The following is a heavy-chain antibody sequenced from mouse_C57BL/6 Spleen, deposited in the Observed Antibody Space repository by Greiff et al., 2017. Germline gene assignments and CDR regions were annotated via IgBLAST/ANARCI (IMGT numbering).Heavy chain of an antibody. CDR2: IDPETGGT. Sequence: QVQLQQSGAELVRPGASVTLSCKASGYTFTDYEMNWVKQTPVHGLEWIGAIDPETGGTAYNQKFKGKAILTADKSSSTAYMELRSLTSEDSAVYYCTRRRITTVPWYFDVWGTGTTVTVSS. CDR1: GYTFTDYE. CDR3: TRRRITTVPWYFDV. J-gene: IGHJ1*03. V-gene: IGHV1-15*01. D-gene: IGHD1-1*01.